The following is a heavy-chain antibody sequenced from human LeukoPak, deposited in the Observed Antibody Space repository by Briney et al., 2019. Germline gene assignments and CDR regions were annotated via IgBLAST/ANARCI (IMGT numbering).Heavy chain of an antibody. CDR1: GFTFSTYA. CDR2: IRGSGANT. Sequence: GGPLTLSCAVSGFTFSTYAMRWVRQAPEKGLEWVSTIRGSGANTYYAASARRRFTIARDNSKKTLNLHMNSLRAEDTAVYYCAKKRAGYTKPYYVESWGQGTLVTVSS. D-gene: IGHD3-16*02. J-gene: IGHJ4*02. V-gene: IGHV3-23*01. CDR3: AKKRAGYTKPYYVES.